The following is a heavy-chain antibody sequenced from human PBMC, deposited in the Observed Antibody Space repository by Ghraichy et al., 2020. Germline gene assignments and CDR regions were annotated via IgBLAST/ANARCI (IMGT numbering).Heavy chain of an antibody. D-gene: IGHD4-17*01. Sequence: GSLRLSCAASGLTFSSYAMHWVRQAPGKGLEWMAVIWYDGSNKYYADSVKGRFTISRDNSKNTLFLQMNSLRAEDTAVYYCARDRSLTTVTLDYWGQGTLVTVSS. V-gene: IGHV3-33*01. J-gene: IGHJ4*02. CDR3: ARDRSLTTVTLDY. CDR1: GLTFSSYA. CDR2: IWYDGSNK.